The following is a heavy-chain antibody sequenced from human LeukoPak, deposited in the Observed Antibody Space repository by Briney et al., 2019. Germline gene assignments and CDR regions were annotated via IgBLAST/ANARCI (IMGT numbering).Heavy chain of an antibody. CDR1: RGSFSGYY. CDR3: ARGPTIDYDILTGYYYFDY. CDR2: INHSGTT. V-gene: IGHV4-34*01. Sequence: PSETLSLTCAVYRGSFSGYYWTWIRQSPGKGLEWIGEINHSGTTKYTPSLKSRVTISIDTSKKQFSLKLSSVTAADTAVYYCARGPTIDYDILTGYYYFDYWGQGTLVTVSS. D-gene: IGHD3-9*01. J-gene: IGHJ4*02.